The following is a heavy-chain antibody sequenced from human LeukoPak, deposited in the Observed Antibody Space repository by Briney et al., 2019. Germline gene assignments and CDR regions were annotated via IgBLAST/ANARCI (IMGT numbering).Heavy chain of an antibody. V-gene: IGHV3-23*01. CDR3: AREDYADSSGYYSSGEY. J-gene: IGHJ4*02. CDR1: QFTFSIYA. D-gene: IGHD3-22*01. CDR2: ISGSGSST. Sequence: GGSLRLSCTASQFTFSIYAMSWVRQAPGKGLEWVSDISGSGSSTYYADSVKGRFTISRDNSNNTVYLQMNSLRAEDTAVYYCAREDYADSSGYYSSGEYWGQGTLVTVSS.